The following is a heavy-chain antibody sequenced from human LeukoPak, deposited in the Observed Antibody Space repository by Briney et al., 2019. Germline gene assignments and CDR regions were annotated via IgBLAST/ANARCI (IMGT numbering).Heavy chain of an antibody. Sequence: HPGGSLRLSCAVSGFTFSGFSMHWVRQVSGKGLEWVGQIGGKPHNYATTYAAPLKGRFTISRDDSKNTVYLQMNSLKSEDTAVYFCARQMITTFGVAHYVLDLWGQGTVVTVSS. V-gene: IGHV3-73*01. CDR2: IGGKPHNYAT. J-gene: IGHJ3*01. CDR1: GFTFSGFS. D-gene: IGHD3-3*01. CDR3: ARQMITTFGVAHYVLDL.